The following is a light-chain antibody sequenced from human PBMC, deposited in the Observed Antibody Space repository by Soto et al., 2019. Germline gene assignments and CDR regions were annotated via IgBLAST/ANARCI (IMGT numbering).Light chain of an antibody. Sequence: DIQMTQSPSTLSASVGDRVTITCRASQNVNNCLAWYQQKPGKAPKLLIHKASNLESGVPSRFSGSGSGTVFSLTISTPHPDDFATYYCQQSNSYWTFGQGTKEEIK. J-gene: IGKJ1*01. CDR2: KAS. CDR1: QNVNNC. V-gene: IGKV1-5*03. CDR3: QQSNSYWT.